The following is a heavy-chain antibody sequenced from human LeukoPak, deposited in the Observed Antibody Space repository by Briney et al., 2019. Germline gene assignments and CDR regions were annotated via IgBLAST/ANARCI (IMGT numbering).Heavy chain of an antibody. V-gene: IGHV3-30*04. CDR1: GFTFSSYA. CDR2: ISYDGSNK. Sequence: GGSLRLSCAASGFTFSSYAMHWVRQAPGKGLEWVAVISYDGSNKYYADSVKGRFTISRDNSKNTLSLQMNSLRAEDTAVYYCAKSGLNRFDYWGQGTLVTVSS. D-gene: IGHD2-15*01. J-gene: IGHJ4*02. CDR3: AKSGLNRFDY.